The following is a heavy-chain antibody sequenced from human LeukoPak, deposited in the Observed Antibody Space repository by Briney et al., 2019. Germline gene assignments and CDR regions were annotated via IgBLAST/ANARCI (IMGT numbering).Heavy chain of an antibody. CDR1: GFTFSSHG. CDR3: AKRATDDALDI. D-gene: IGHD5-12*01. V-gene: IGHV3-30*18. J-gene: IGHJ3*02. CDR2: ITYDGSNG. Sequence: GTSLRLSCAASGFTFSSHGMHWVRQAPGKGLEWVAVITYDGSNGYFADSVKGRFTISRDNSRNTLSLQMNSLRTEDTAVYYCAKRATDDALDIWGRGTMVTVSS.